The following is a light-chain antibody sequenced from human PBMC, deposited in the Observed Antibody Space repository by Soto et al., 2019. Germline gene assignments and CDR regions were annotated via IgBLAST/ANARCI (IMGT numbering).Light chain of an antibody. Sequence: QSALTQPPSASGSPRQSVTISCTGTSSDVAAYNYVSWYQQHPGKAPKLLIYQVSKRPSGVPDRFSASKSGNTASLTVSGLQTEDEADYYCSSYAGNNIVVFGGGTQLTVL. CDR1: SSDVAAYNY. CDR3: SSYAGNNIVV. V-gene: IGLV2-8*01. CDR2: QVS. J-gene: IGLJ2*01.